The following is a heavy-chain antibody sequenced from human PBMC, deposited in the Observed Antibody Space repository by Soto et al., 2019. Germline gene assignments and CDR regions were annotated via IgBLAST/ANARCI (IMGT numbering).Heavy chain of an antibody. J-gene: IGHJ4*01. D-gene: IGHD3-16*01. CDR1: GGSISNYY. V-gene: IGHV4-4*07. Sequence: PSETLSLTCTVSGGSISNYYWSWIRQAAGKGLEWIGRIYTTESTNYNPSLKSRVTMSIDTSKNQFSLKLTSVTAADTAVYYCVRDTIVFDCNAYIGRSSYFLGQEALVAASS. CDR3: VRDTIVFDCNAYIGRSSYF. CDR2: IYTTEST.